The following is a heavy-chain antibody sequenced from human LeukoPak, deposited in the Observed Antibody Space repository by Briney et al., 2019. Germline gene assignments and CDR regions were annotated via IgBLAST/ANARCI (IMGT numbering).Heavy chain of an antibody. V-gene: IGHV3-23*01. CDR1: AFTFSNFA. CDR2: ISADGDDT. Sequence: GGSLRLSCAASAFTFSNFAMTWVRQAPGKGLEWVSSISADGDDTYYADSVKGRFTISGDNSKNTLYLQMYSLRAEDTAVYFCASAEGDSWGQGTLVTVSS. CDR3: ASAEGDS. J-gene: IGHJ5*01.